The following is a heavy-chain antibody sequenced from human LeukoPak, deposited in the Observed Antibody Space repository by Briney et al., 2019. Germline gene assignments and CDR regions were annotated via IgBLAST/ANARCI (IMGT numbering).Heavy chain of an antibody. CDR2: IYPGDSDT. Sequence: PGESLKISRKGSGYSFTSYWIGWVRQMPGKGREWMGIIYPGDSDTRYSPSFQGQVTISADKSISTAYLQWSSLKASDTAMYYCARRPIYDFWGGYYDDWFDPWGQGTLVTVSS. CDR3: ARRPIYDFWGGYYDDWFDP. V-gene: IGHV5-51*01. D-gene: IGHD3-3*01. CDR1: GYSFTSYW. J-gene: IGHJ5*02.